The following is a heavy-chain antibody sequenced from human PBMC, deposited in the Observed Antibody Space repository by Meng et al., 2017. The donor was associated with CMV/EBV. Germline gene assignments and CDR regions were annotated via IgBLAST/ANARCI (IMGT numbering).Heavy chain of an antibody. V-gene: IGHV4-39*07. CDR3: AREARMMVRGVMVNWFDP. CDR1: RRSISY. J-gene: IGHJ5*02. CDR2: IYYSGST. Sequence: RRSISYWGWIRQPPGKGLEWIGSIYYSGSTYYNPSLKSRVTISVDTSKNQFSLKLSSVTAADTAVYYCAREARMMVRGVMVNWFDPWGQGTLVTVSS. D-gene: IGHD3-10*01.